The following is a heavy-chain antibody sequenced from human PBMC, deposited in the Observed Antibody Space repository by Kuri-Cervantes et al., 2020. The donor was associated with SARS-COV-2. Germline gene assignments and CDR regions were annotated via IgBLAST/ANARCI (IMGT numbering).Heavy chain of an antibody. CDR3: ARADPSITIFGVVIIGAFDI. J-gene: IGHJ3*02. CDR1: GGSISSGGYY. Sequence: SETLSLTCTVSGGSISSGGYYWSWLRQHPGKGLEWIGYIYYSGSTYYNPALKSRVTISVDTSKNQFSLKLSSVTAADTAVYYCARADPSITIFGVVIIGAFDIWGPETMVTVSS. D-gene: IGHD3-3*01. CDR2: IYYSGST. V-gene: IGHV4-31*02.